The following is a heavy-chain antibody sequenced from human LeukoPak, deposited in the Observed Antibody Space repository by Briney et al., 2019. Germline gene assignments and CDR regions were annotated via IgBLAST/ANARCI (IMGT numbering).Heavy chain of an antibody. Sequence: PGGSLRLSCAASGFTFSSYSMNWVRQAPGKGLEWVSYISSSSSTIYYADSVKGRFTISRDNAKNSLYLQMNSLGDEDTAVYYCARDSTVSELDYWGQGTLVTVSS. D-gene: IGHD4-17*01. V-gene: IGHV3-48*02. CDR1: GFTFSSYS. CDR2: ISSSSSTI. CDR3: ARDSTVSELDY. J-gene: IGHJ4*02.